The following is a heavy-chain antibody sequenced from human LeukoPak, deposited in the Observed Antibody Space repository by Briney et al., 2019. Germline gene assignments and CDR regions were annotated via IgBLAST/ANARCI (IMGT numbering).Heavy chain of an antibody. Sequence: SETLSLTCTVPGGSISSYYWSWIRQPAGKGLEWIVLIDNSGSTNYSPSLKSRVTMSVDTSKNQFSLKLSSVTAADTAVYYFARVAGDSSGIFDYWGQGTLVTVSS. CDR2: IDNSGST. J-gene: IGHJ4*02. CDR3: ARVAGDSSGIFDY. D-gene: IGHD3-22*01. CDR1: GGSISSYY. V-gene: IGHV4-4*07.